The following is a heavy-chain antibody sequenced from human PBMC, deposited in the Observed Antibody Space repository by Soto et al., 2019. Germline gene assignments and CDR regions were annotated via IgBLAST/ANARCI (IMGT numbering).Heavy chain of an antibody. D-gene: IGHD2-15*01. J-gene: IGHJ6*02. CDR3: ARDCRGGSCYPGMDV. V-gene: IGHV3-21*01. CDR2: ISSSGYI. Sequence: EVQLVESGGGLVKPGWSLRLSCAASGFNFNSYTINWVCQAPGKRLDWLSSISSSGYIFSTDSVRGRFTISRDNAKNSVYLQIDCLRAEDAAVYFCARDCRGGSCYPGMDVWGQGPTVTFS. CDR1: GFNFNSYT.